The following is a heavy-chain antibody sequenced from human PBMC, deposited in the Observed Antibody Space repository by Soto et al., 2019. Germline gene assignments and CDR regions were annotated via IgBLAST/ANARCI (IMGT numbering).Heavy chain of an antibody. J-gene: IGHJ4*02. CDR3: AKIEGTYYDFWSGWGRLDY. V-gene: IGHV3-30*18. CDR1: GFTFSSYS. CDR2: ISYDGSNK. Sequence: GGSLRLSCAASGFTFSSYSMHWVRQAPGKGLEWVAVISYDGSNKYYADSVKGRFTISRDNSKNTLYLQMNSLRAEDTAVYYCAKIEGTYYDFWSGWGRLDYWGQGTLVTVSS. D-gene: IGHD3-3*01.